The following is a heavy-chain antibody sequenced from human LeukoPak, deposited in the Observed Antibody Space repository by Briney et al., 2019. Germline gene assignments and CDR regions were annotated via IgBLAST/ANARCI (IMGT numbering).Heavy chain of an antibody. V-gene: IGHV3-74*01. D-gene: IGHD5-18*01. CDR3: ASQGYSYGY. CDR2: INSDGSST. Sequence: PGGSLRLSCAASGFTFSSYNMNWVRQAPGKGLVWVSRINSDGSSTSYADSVKGRFTISRDNAKNTLYLQMNSLRAEDTAVYYCASQGYSYGYWGQGTLVTVSS. J-gene: IGHJ4*02. CDR1: GFTFSSYN.